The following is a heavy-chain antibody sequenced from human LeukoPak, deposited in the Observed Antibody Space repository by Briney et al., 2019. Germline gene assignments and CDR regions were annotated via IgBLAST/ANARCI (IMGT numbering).Heavy chain of an antibody. Sequence: PSETLSLTCTVSGGSISSYYWSWIRQPPGKGLEWIGFIYYTGSTTYNPSLKSRVTSSIDSSKNQFSLKLSSVTAADSAVYYCASRYSDLWGRGTLVTVSS. J-gene: IGHJ2*01. CDR1: GGSISSYY. CDR3: ASRYSDL. V-gene: IGHV4-59*08. CDR2: IYYTGST.